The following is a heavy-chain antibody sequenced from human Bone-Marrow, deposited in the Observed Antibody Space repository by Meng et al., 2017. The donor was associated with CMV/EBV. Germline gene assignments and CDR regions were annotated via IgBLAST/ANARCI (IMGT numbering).Heavy chain of an antibody. V-gene: IGHV3-21*01. CDR3: ARDASIDAFDM. CDR2: ISSSGSYI. CDR1: GFTFSSYS. Sequence: GGSLRLSCAASGFTFSSYSMNWVRQAPGKGLEWVSSISSSGSYIYYADSVKGRFTISRDNAKNSLYLQMNSLRAEDTAVFYCARDASIDAFDMWGQRTMVTVSS. J-gene: IGHJ3*02.